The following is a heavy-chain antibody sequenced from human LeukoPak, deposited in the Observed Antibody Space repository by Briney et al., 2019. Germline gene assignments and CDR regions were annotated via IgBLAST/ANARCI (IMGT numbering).Heavy chain of an antibody. V-gene: IGHV4-39*01. Sequence: SETLSLTCTVSGGSISSSSYYWGWIRQPPGKGLEWIGSIYYSGSTCYNPSLKSRVTISVDTSKNQFSLKLSSVTAADTAVYYCARHGPPRSAPGWFDPWGQGTLVTVSS. D-gene: IGHD3-10*01. CDR1: GGSISSSSYY. CDR2: IYYSGST. CDR3: ARHGPPRSAPGWFDP. J-gene: IGHJ5*02.